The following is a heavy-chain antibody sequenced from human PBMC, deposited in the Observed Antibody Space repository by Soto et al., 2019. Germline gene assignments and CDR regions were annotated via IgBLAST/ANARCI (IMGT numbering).Heavy chain of an antibody. CDR2: IYASGAT. CDR3: ARSHSFDGSIYHYYFDF. J-gene: IGHJ4*02. D-gene: IGHD3-10*01. CDR1: GGSISTYY. V-gene: IGHV4-59*01. Sequence: SETLSLTGTVSGGSISTYYWSWIRQPPGGTLEWIGYIYASGATTYNPSLESRVTMSVDMPNNEFSLELTSLTAADTAVYYCARSHSFDGSIYHYYFDFWGQGTLVTSPQ.